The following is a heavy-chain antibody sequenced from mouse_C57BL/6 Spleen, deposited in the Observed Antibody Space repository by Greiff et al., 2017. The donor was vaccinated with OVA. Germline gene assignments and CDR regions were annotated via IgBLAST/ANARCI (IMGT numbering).Heavy chain of an antibody. CDR3: ARNSMYYFDY. Sequence: EVKLQESGGGLVKPGGSLKLSCAASGFTFSDYGMHWVRQAPEKGLEWVAYISSGSSTIYYADTVKGRFTISRDNAKNTLFLQMTSLRSEDTAMYYCARNSMYYFDYWGQGTTLTVSS. V-gene: IGHV5-17*01. CDR2: ISSGSSTI. CDR1: GFTFSDYG. J-gene: IGHJ2*01.